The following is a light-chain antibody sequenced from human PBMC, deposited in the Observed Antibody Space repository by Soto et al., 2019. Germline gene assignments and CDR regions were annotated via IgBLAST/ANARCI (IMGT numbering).Light chain of an antibody. J-gene: IGKJ1*01. CDR2: STS. CDR1: QSLSVSY. Sequence: EIALTQSPGTLSLSPGDRATLSCRASQSLSVSYIAWYQQKPGQAPRLLIYSTSTRAAGIPDRFTGRGSGTQFTLAISRLEPEDFAVYYCRQFGDSHQAFGQGTTVEV. V-gene: IGKV3-20*01. CDR3: RQFGDSHQA.